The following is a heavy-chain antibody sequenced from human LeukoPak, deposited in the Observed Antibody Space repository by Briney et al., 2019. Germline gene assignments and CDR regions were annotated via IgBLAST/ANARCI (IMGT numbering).Heavy chain of an antibody. CDR2: INYGGRT. V-gene: IGHV4-34*01. D-gene: IGHD6-13*01. J-gene: IGHJ2*01. CDR1: LDSFSGYS. CDR3: ARIAAAARGDWYFDL. Sequence: PSETLSLTCAVYLDSFSGYSWSWIRQPPGKGLEWIGEINYGGRTKYNSSLKGRVTMSVDTSKNQFSLTLSSVTAADTAIYSCARIAAAARGDWYFDLLGRGTLVTVSS.